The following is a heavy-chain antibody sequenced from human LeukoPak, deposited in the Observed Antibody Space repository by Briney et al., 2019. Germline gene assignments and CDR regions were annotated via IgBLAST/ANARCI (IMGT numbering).Heavy chain of an antibody. CDR2: ISYDGRQK. D-gene: IGHD3-3*01. Sequence: GGSLRLSCEASGFTFSNYGMHWVRQAPGKGLEWVAVISYDGRQKYYGDSVKGRFTISRDNPKNTLYLQMNSLRDDDTAVYYCARVFLERLTSGYFDNWGQGTLVTVSP. V-gene: IGHV3-30*19. CDR3: ARVFLERLTSGYFDN. J-gene: IGHJ4*02. CDR1: GFTFSNYG.